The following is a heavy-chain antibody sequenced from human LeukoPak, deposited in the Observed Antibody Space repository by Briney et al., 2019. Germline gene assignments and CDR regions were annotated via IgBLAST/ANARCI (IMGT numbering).Heavy chain of an antibody. Sequence: ASETLSLTCTVSGGSISSGDYYWSWIRQPPGKGLEWIGYVYYSGSTNYNPSLESRVTISVDTSKNQFSLMLSSVTAADTAVYYCARGGTIKNGMDVWGQGTTVTVSS. J-gene: IGHJ6*02. CDR1: GGSISSGDYY. CDR3: ARGGTIKNGMDV. D-gene: IGHD1-14*01. CDR2: VYYSGST. V-gene: IGHV4-61*08.